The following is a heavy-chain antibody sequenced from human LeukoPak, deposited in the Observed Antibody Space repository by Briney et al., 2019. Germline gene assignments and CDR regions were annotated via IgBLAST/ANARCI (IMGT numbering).Heavy chain of an antibody. CDR1: QFTLSDYY. CDR2: ISSRGHTI. D-gene: IGHD6-13*01. CDR3: ATEVEYSTNGFDT. J-gene: IGHJ3*02. V-gene: IGHV3-11*04. Sequence: GGSLRLFCAASQFTLSDYYVSWIRQASGRGLEWVSYISSRGHTIYYAASVKGRFTISRDDAKSEVYLQMTGLRAEDTALYYCATEVEYSTNGFDTWGQGTMVTVSS.